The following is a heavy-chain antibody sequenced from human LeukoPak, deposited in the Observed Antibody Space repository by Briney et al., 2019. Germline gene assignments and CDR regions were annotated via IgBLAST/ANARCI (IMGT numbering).Heavy chain of an antibody. J-gene: IGHJ4*02. CDR2: ISYDGSNK. CDR1: GFTFSSYA. V-gene: IGHV3-30-3*01. CDR3: ARDRAYDSSGYYYVDY. Sequence: GSLRLSCAASGFTFSSYAMHWVRQAPGKGLEWVAVISYDGSNKYYADSVKGRFTISRDNSKNTLYLQMNSLRAEDTAVYYCARDRAYDSSGYYYVDYWGQGTLVTVSS. D-gene: IGHD3-22*01.